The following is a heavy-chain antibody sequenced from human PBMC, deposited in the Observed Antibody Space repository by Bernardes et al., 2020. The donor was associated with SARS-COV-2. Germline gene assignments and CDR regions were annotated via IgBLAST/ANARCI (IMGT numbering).Heavy chain of an antibody. J-gene: IGHJ3*02. V-gene: IGHV4-31*03. D-gene: IGHD3-3*01. Sequence: SETLSLTCTVSGGSISSGGYYWSWLRQHPGKGLEWIGYIYYSGSTYYNPSLKSRVTISVDTSKNQFSLKLSSVTAADTAVYYCARASGVGTIFGVVIVQAFDIWGQGTMVTVSS. CDR3: ARASGVGTIFGVVIVQAFDI. CDR2: IYYSGST. CDR1: GGSISSGGYY.